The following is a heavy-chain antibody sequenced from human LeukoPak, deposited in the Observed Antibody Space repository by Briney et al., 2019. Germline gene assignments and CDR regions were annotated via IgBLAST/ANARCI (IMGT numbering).Heavy chain of an antibody. D-gene: IGHD5-18*01. Sequence: GGSLRLSCAVSGFTVSSNYMSWVRQAPGKGLEWISVIYSGGSTYYADSVKGRFTISRDNSKNTLYLQMNSLRAEDTAVYYCAKGATYGYQPDYWGQGTLVTVSS. CDR3: AKGATYGYQPDY. V-gene: IGHV3-53*01. J-gene: IGHJ4*02. CDR1: GFTVSSNY. CDR2: IYSGGST.